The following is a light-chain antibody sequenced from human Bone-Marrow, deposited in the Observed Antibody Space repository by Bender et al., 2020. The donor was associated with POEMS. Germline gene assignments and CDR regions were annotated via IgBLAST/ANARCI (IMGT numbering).Light chain of an antibody. CDR1: SSNIGAGYD. CDR3: CSYAGSYTLV. CDR2: GNS. J-gene: IGLJ2*01. Sequence: QSVLTQPPSVSGAPGQRVTISCTGSSSNIGAGYDVHWYQQLPGTAPKLLIYGNSNRPSGVPDRFSGSKSGTSASLAITGLQAEDEAVFYCCSYAGSYTLVFGGGTKLTVL. V-gene: IGLV1-40*01.